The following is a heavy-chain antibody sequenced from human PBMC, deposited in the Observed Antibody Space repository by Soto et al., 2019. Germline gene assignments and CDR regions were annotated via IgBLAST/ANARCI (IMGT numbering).Heavy chain of an antibody. CDR2: ISGTSVYI. CDR1: GFTFSNYN. J-gene: IGHJ3*02. Sequence: PGGSLRLSCVASGFTFSNYNMNWVRQAPGKGLEWVSHISGTSVYIHYADSVKGRFTISRDNAKNSLYLDLTRLRAEDTAVYFCVRDYYDTSGYPNTFDMWGQGTMVTVSS. CDR3: VRDYYDTSGYPNTFDM. V-gene: IGHV3-21*01. D-gene: IGHD3-22*01.